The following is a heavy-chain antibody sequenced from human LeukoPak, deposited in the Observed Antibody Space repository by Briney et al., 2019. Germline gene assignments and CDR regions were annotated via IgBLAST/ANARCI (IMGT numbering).Heavy chain of an antibody. D-gene: IGHD3-10*01. J-gene: IGHJ5*02. Sequence: GASVKVSCKASGGTFSSYAISWVRQAPGQGLEWMGGIIPIFGTANYAQKFQGRVTITTDESTSTAYMERSSLRSEDTAVYYCARMKDQLLRDYYGSSSNWFDPWGQGTLVTVSS. CDR1: GGTFSSYA. CDR3: ARMKDQLLRDYYGSSSNWFDP. V-gene: IGHV1-69*05. CDR2: IIPIFGTA.